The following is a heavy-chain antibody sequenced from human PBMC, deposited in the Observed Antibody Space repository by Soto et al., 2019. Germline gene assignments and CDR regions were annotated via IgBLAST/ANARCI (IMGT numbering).Heavy chain of an antibody. V-gene: IGHV4-39*01. CDR3: AIPVGAAGYCSGGSCSPTAFDI. CDR1: GGSISSSSYY. CDR2: IYYSGST. Sequence: SETLSLTCTVSGGSISSSSYYWGWIRQPPGKGLEWIGSIYYSGSTYYNPSLKSRVTISVDTSKNQISMKLSSVTAADTAVYYCAIPVGAAGYCSGGSCSPTAFDIWGQGTMVTVSS. J-gene: IGHJ3*02. D-gene: IGHD2-15*01.